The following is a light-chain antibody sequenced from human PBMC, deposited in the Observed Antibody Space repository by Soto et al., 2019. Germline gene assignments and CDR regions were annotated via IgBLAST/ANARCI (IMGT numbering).Light chain of an antibody. J-gene: IGKJ4*01. V-gene: IGKV3-15*01. CDR3: QQYNNWLTLT. CDR1: QSVSSN. CDR2: GAS. Sequence: EIVMTQSPATLSVSPGERATLSCRASQSVSSNLAWYQQKPGQAPRLLIYGASTRATGIPARFSGSGSETEFTLTISSLQSEDFAVYYCQQYNNWLTLTFGGGTKWIS.